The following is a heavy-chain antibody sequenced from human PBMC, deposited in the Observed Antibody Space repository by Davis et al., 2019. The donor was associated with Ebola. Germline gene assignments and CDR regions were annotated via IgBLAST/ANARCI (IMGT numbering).Heavy chain of an antibody. V-gene: IGHV4-34*01. CDR1: GGSFSGYY. Sequence: GSLRLSCAVYGGSFSGYYWSWIRQPPGKGLEWIGEINHSGSTNYNPSLKSRVTISVDTSKNQFSLKLSSVTAADTAVYYCARRGYCSSSSCHSDYWGQGTLVTVSS. D-gene: IGHD2-2*01. CDR2: INHSGST. J-gene: IGHJ4*02. CDR3: ARRGYCSSSSCHSDY.